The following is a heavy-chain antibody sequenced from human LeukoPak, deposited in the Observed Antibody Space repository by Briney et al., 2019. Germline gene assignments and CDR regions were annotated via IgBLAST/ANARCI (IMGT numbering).Heavy chain of an antibody. CDR3: ARARRYYDYVWGSYRFDY. V-gene: IGHV4-34*01. D-gene: IGHD3-16*02. J-gene: IGHJ4*02. CDR2: INHSGST. Sequence: SETLSLTCAVYGGSFSGYYWSWIRQPPGKGLEWIGEINHSGSTNYNPSLKGRVTISVDTSKNQFSLKLSSATAADTAVYYCARARRYYDYVWGSYRFDYWGQGTLVTVSS. CDR1: GGSFSGYY.